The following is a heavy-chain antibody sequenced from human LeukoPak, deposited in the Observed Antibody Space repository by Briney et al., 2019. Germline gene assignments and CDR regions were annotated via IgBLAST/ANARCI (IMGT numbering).Heavy chain of an antibody. CDR2: MNPNSGNT. J-gene: IGHJ6*03. CDR3: ARGTGYYDSSGYYFGGNYYYCMDV. Sequence: ASVKVSCKASGYTFTSYDINWVRQATGQGLEWMGWMNPNSGNTGYAQKFQGRVTMTRNTSISTAYMELSSLRSEDTAVYYCARGTGYYDSSGYYFGGNYYYCMDVWGKGTTVTVSS. CDR1: GYTFTSYD. V-gene: IGHV1-8*01. D-gene: IGHD3-22*01.